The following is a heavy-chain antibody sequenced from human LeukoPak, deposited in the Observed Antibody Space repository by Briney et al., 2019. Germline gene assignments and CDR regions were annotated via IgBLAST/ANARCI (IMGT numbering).Heavy chain of an antibody. CDR2: ISPSSTRI. D-gene: IGHD3-10*01. CDR3: ARFKFDSGSYRDDYFDY. Sequence: GGSLRLSCAASGFTFSSYDMNWVRQAPGKGLEWVSYISPSSTRIDYAASVKGRFTVSRDNAKNSLYLQMNSLRAEDTAVYYCARFKFDSGSYRDDYFDYWGQGTLVTVSS. J-gene: IGHJ4*02. CDR1: GFTFSSYD. V-gene: IGHV3-48*04.